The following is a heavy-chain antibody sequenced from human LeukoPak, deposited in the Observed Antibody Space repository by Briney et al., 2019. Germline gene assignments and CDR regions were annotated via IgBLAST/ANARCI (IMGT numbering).Heavy chain of an antibody. V-gene: IGHV4-4*07. CDR3: ARVTYSSSSMSLDGFDI. D-gene: IGHD6-6*01. CDR2: IYTSGST. CDR1: GGSIRTYS. J-gene: IGHJ3*02. Sequence: PSETLSLTCIVSGGSIRTYSWNWIRQSPGKGLEWIGRIYTSGSTNYDPSLKSRVTMSVDTSKNQFSLKLSSVTAADTAVYYCARVTYSSSSMSLDGFDIWGQGTMVTVSS.